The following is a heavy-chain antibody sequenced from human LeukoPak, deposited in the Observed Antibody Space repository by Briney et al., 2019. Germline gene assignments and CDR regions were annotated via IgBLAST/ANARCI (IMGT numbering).Heavy chain of an antibody. CDR2: ISGGGYST. CDR3: AKEVDLDGY. Sequence: GRSLRLSCAASGFTFSSYGMHWVRQAPGKGLEWVSAISGGGYSTYYADSVKGRFTISRDNSKNTLYLQMNSLRAEDTAVYYCAKEVDLDGYWGQGTLVTVSS. D-gene: IGHD4-17*01. V-gene: IGHV3-23*01. J-gene: IGHJ4*02. CDR1: GFTFSSYG.